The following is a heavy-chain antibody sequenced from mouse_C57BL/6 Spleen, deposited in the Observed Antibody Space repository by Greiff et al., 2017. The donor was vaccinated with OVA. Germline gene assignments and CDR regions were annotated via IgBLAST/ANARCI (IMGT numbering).Heavy chain of an antibody. CDR1: GYTFTSYW. V-gene: IGHV1-55*01. Sequence: QVQLQQPGAELVKPGASVKMSCKASGYTFTSYWITWVKQRPGQGLEWIGDIYPGSGSTNYNEKFKSKATLTVDTSSSTAYMQLSSLTSEDSAVYYCAREGTTVAHYYDMDYWGQGTSVTVSS. J-gene: IGHJ4*01. CDR3: AREGTTVAHYYDMDY. CDR2: IYPGSGST. D-gene: IGHD1-1*01.